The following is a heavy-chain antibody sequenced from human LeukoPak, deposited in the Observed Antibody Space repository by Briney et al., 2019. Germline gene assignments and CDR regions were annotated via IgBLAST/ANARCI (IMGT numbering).Heavy chain of an antibody. CDR2: INHSGST. Sequence: SETLSLTCAVYGGSFSGYYWSWIRQPPGKGLEWIGEINHSGSTNYNPSLKSRVTISVDTSKNQFSLKLSSVTAADTAVYYCARVSGYSSPYYYYMDVWGKGTTVTVSS. CDR1: GGSFSGYY. V-gene: IGHV4-34*01. J-gene: IGHJ6*03. CDR3: ARVSGYSSPYYYYMDV. D-gene: IGHD5-18*01.